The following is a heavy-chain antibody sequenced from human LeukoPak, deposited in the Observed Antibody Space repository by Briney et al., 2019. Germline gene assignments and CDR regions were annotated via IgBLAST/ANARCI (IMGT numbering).Heavy chain of an antibody. Sequence: PGRSLRLSCAASGFTFSSYGMHWVRQAPGKGLEWVAVIWYDGSNKYYADSVKGRFTISRDNSKNTLYLQMNSLRAEDTAVYYCARGSYYSSPTDWFDPWGQGTLVTVSS. CDR1: GFTFSSYG. CDR2: IWYDGSNK. CDR3: ARGSYYSSPTDWFDP. J-gene: IGHJ5*02. V-gene: IGHV3-33*01. D-gene: IGHD3-22*01.